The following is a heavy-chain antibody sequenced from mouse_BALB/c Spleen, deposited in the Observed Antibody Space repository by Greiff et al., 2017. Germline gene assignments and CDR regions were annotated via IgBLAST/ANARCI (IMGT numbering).Heavy chain of an antibody. CDR2: ISSGGSYT. CDR1: GFTFSSYA. Sequence: EVKLVESGGGLVKPGGSLKLSCAASGFTFSSYAMSWVRQTPEKRLEWVATISSGGSYTYYPDSVKGRFTISRDNAKNTLYLQMSSLRSEDTAMYYCASSTMITTGPYYYAMDYWGQGTSVTVSS. V-gene: IGHV5-9-3*01. D-gene: IGHD2-4*01. J-gene: IGHJ4*01. CDR3: ASSTMITTGPYYYAMDY.